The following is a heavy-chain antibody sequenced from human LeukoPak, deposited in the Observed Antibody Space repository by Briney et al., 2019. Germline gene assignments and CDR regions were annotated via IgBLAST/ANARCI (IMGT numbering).Heavy chain of an antibody. J-gene: IGHJ4*02. CDR3: ARDIGAAGLFDY. D-gene: IGHD6-13*01. V-gene: IGHV3-21*01. CDR1: GFTFSSYS. CDR2: ISSSSSYI. Sequence: GGSLRLSCAASGFTFSSYSMNWFRQAPGKGLEWVSSISSSSSYIYYADSVKGRFTISRDNAKNSLYLQMNSLRAEDTAVYYCARDIGAAGLFDYWGQGTLVTVSS.